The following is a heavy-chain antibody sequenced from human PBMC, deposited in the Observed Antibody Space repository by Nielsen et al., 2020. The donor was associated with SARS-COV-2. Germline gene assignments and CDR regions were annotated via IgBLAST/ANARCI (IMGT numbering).Heavy chain of an antibody. V-gene: IGHV1-18*01. D-gene: IGHD3-9*01. J-gene: IGHJ5*02. CDR3: ARLRYFDWLLYVADNWTGGWFDP. Sequence: WVRQAPGQRLEWMGWINAGNGNTKYSQKLQGRVTMTTDTSTSTAYMELRSLRSDDTAVYYCARLRYFDWLLYVADNWTGGWFDPWGQGTLVTVSS. CDR2: INAGNGNT.